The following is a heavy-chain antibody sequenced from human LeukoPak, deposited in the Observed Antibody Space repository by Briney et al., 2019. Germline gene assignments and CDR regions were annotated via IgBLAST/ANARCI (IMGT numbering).Heavy chain of an antibody. CDR1: GGSMNPYY. V-gene: IGHV4-59*12. CDR3: ARDSSGSTALDY. J-gene: IGHJ4*02. CDR2: ISYSGNT. D-gene: IGHD6-19*01. Sequence: SETLSLTCTVSGGSMNPYYWSWIRQPPGKGLEWLAYISYSGNTKYNPSLKSRVIISVDTSKNQFSLQLNSVTPEDTAVYYCARDSSGSTALDYWGQGTLVTVSS.